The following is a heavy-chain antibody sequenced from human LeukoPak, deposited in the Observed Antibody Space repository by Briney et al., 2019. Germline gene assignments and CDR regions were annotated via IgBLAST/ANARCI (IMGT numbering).Heavy chain of an antibody. CDR1: GFTFSGYS. Sequence: PGGSLRLSCAASGFTFSGYSMNWVRQAPGKGLEWVSSISSSSSYIYYADSVKGRFTISRDNAKNSLYLQMNSLRAEDTAVYYCARNRAARKGTFDYWGQGTLVTVSS. J-gene: IGHJ4*02. CDR3: ARNRAARKGTFDY. D-gene: IGHD6-6*01. CDR2: ISSSSSYI. V-gene: IGHV3-21*01.